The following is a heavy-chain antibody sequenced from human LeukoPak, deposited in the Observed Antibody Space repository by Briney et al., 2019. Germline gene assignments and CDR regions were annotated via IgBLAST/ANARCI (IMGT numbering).Heavy chain of an antibody. V-gene: IGHV4-59*08. D-gene: IGHD3-22*01. CDR2: LYYSGST. Sequence: TSETLSLTCTVSGGSISSYYWSWIRQPPGKGLEWIGYLYYSGSTNSNPSLKSRVTISGDTSKNQFSLKLSCVTAADTAVYYCARLDYYDTSGHIDYWGQGTLVTVPS. CDR3: ARLDYYDTSGHIDY. CDR1: GGSISSYY. J-gene: IGHJ4*02.